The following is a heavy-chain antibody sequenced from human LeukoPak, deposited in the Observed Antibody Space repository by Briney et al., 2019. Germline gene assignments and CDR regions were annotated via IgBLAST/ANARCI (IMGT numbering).Heavy chain of an antibody. J-gene: IGHJ4*02. CDR3: ARDMRHYRNYDSSGYYYNFEY. CDR2: ISVNNGYT. CDR1: GYIFTSYG. V-gene: IGHV1-18*01. Sequence: ASVKVSCKASGYIFTSYGISWVRQAPGQGLEWMGWISVNNGYTNYAQKFQGRVTMTTDTSTSTAYIELRSLRSDDTAVYYCARDMRHYRNYDSSGYYYNFEYWGQGTLVTVSS. D-gene: IGHD3-22*01.